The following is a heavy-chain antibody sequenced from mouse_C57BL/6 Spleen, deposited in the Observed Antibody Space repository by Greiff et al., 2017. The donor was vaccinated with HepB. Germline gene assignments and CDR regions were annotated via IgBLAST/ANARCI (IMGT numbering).Heavy chain of an antibody. CDR1: GYTFTDYE. D-gene: IGHD2-4*01. V-gene: IGHV1-15*01. CDR3: TGDDYLFAY. Sequence: QVHVKQSGAELVRPGASVTLSCKASGYTFTDYEMHWVKQTPVHGLEWIGAIDPETGGTAYNQKFKGKAILTADKSSSTAYMELRSLTSEDSAVYYCTGDDYLFAYWGQGTLVTVSA. CDR2: IDPETGGT. J-gene: IGHJ3*01.